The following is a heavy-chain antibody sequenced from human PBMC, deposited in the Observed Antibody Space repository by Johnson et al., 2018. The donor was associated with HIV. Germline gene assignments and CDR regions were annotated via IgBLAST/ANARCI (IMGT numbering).Heavy chain of an antibody. CDR2: IFLLGDF. D-gene: IGHD3-9*01. J-gene: IGHJ3*01. CDR3: ARDGRDLVTRGSFDV. V-gene: IGHV3-66*02. CDR1: GITVGTNY. Sequence: VQLVESGGGLVEPGGSLRLSCAASGITVGTNYMSWVRQAPGKGLEWVPVIFLLGDFYYADSVKGRFPISRDNSKNLVSLQMNSLIPEDTAVYYCARDGRDLVTRGSFDVWGQGTVVTVSS.